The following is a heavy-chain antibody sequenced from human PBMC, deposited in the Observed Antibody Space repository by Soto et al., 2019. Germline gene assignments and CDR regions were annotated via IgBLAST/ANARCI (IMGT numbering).Heavy chain of an antibody. D-gene: IGHD2-15*01. Sequence: QVQLVQSGAEVKKPGSSVKVSCKASGGTFSSYAISWVRQAPGQGLEWMGGIIPIFGTANYAQKFQGRVTITADKSTSTAYMELSSLRSEDTAVYYCARDLEGISVLGHYGMDVWGQGTTVTVSS. CDR1: GGTFSSYA. J-gene: IGHJ6*02. CDR3: ARDLEGISVLGHYGMDV. CDR2: IIPIFGTA. V-gene: IGHV1-69*06.